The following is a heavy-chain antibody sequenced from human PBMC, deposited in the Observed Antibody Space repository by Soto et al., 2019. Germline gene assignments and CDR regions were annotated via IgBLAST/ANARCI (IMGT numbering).Heavy chain of an antibody. J-gene: IGHJ6*02. CDR3: ARQRSDYSYYYGMDV. CDR2: IHYSGNT. D-gene: IGHD6-25*01. Sequence: SETLSLTCTVSGGSICSYYWSWIRQPPGKGLEWIGYIHYSGNTNYNPSLKSRVTISVDMSKNLSLKLSSVTAADTAVYYCARQRSDYSYYYGMDVWGQGTTVTLSS. V-gene: IGHV4-59*01. CDR1: GGSICSYY.